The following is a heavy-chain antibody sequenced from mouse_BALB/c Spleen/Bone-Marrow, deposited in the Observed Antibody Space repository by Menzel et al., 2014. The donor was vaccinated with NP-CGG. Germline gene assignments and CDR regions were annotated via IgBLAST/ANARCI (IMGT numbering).Heavy chain of an antibody. J-gene: IGHJ4*01. CDR3: ARFYGYDGMDY. Sequence: QVQLKESGAELARPGASVKLSCKASGYTFTSYWMQWVKQRPGQGLEWIGAIYPGDGDTRYTQEFKGKATLTSDKSSSTAYMQLSSLASEDSAVYYCARFYGYDGMDYWGQGTSVTVSS. V-gene: IGHV1-87*01. CDR2: IYPGDGDT. D-gene: IGHD2-2*01. CDR1: GYTFTSYW.